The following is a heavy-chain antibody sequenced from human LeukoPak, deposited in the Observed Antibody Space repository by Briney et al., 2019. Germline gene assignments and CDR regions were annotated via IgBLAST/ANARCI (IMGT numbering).Heavy chain of an antibody. V-gene: IGHV1-8*01. Sequence: ASVKVSCKASGYTFTSYDINWVRQATGQGLEWMGWMNPNSGNTGYAQKFQGRVTMTRNTSISTAYMELSSLRSEDTAVYYCARARSGSYWGRWFDPWGQGTLVTVSS. D-gene: IGHD1-26*01. CDR2: MNPNSGNT. CDR3: ARARSGSYWGRWFDP. CDR1: GYTFTSYD. J-gene: IGHJ5*02.